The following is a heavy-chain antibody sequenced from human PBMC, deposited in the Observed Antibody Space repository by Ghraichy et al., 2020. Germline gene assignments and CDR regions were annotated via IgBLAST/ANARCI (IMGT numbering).Heavy chain of an antibody. Sequence: SETLSLTCTLSGGSITGYFWNWIRQPAGKGLEWIGRIYVSGSGDYNPSLMSRVSMSIGTYNKQISLKLSSVTAADTAVYFCARGVWGTKNFDYWGQGTLVTVSS. V-gene: IGHV4-4*07. CDR3: ARGVWGTKNFDY. CDR1: GGSITGYF. CDR2: IYVSGSG. D-gene: IGHD1-26*01. J-gene: IGHJ4*02.